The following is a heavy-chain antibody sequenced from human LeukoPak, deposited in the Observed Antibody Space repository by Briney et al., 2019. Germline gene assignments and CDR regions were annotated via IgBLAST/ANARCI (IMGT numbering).Heavy chain of an antibody. J-gene: IGHJ4*02. Sequence: AGGSLRLSCAASGFTFRGYDMHWVRQAPGKGLEWVAFMRYDGSKEYYADSVKGRFTISRDNAKNSLYLQMNSLRAEDTAVYYCARGGSSSSAYWGQGTLVTVSS. CDR2: MRYDGSKE. D-gene: IGHD6-6*01. CDR1: GFTFRGYD. V-gene: IGHV3-30*02. CDR3: ARGGSSSSAY.